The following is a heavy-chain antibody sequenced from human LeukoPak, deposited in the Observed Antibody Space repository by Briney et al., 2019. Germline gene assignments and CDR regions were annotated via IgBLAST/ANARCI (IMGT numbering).Heavy chain of an antibody. J-gene: IGHJ6*03. Sequence: ASVKDSCMASGYTFTGYYMHWVGPAPGQGVEWMGRINPNSGGKNYAQKFQGRVTMTRDTSNSTAYMELSRLRSDDTAVYYCARARRGSSWYYYYYYMDVWGKGTTVTVSS. D-gene: IGHD6-13*01. CDR1: GYTFTGYY. V-gene: IGHV1-2*06. CDR3: ARARRGSSWYYYYYYMDV. CDR2: INPNSGGK.